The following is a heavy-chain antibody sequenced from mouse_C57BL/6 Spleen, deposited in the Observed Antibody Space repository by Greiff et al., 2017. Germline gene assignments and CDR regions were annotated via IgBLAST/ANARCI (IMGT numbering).Heavy chain of an antibody. CDR1: GYTFTSYW. CDR3: ARPYITTVVAPDY. Sequence: QVQLQQPGAELVKPGASVKLSCKASGYTFTSYWMHWVKQRPGQGLEWIGMIHPNSGSTNYNEKFKSKATLTVDKSSSTAYMQLSSLTSEDSAVYYCARPYITTVVAPDYWGQGTTLTVSS. D-gene: IGHD1-1*01. V-gene: IGHV1-64*01. CDR2: IHPNSGST. J-gene: IGHJ2*01.